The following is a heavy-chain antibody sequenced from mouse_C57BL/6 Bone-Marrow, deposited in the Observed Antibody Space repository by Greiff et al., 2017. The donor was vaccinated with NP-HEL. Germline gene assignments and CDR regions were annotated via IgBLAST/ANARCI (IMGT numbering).Heavy chain of an antibody. CDR3: AKNGWGLRRGYAMDY. D-gene: IGHD2-4*01. J-gene: IGHJ4*01. Sequence: QVQLQQSGPGLVQPSQSLSITCTVSGFSLTSYGVHWVRQPPGKGLEWLGVIWSGGSTDYNAAFISRLSISKDNSKSQVFFKMNSLQADDTAIYYCAKNGWGLRRGYAMDYWGQGTSVTVSS. CDR2: IWSGGST. V-gene: IGHV2-4*01. CDR1: GFSLTSYG.